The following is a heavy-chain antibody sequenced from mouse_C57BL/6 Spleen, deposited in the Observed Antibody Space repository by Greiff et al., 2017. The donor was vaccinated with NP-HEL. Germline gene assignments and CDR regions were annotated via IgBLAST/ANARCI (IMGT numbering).Heavy chain of an antibody. CDR1: GFTFSDYG. CDR3: ARPPIYYDYDGYAMDY. J-gene: IGHJ4*01. CDR2: ISSGSSTI. Sequence: EVKLVESGGGLVKPGGSLKLSCAASGFTFSDYGMHWVRQAPEKGLEWVAYISSGSSTIYYADTVKGRFTISRDNAKNTLFLQMTSLRSEDTAMYYCARPPIYYDYDGYAMDYWGQGTSVTVSS. V-gene: IGHV5-17*01. D-gene: IGHD2-4*01.